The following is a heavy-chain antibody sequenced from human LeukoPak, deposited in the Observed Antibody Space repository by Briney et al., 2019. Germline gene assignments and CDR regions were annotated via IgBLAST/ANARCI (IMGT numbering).Heavy chain of an antibody. Sequence: ASVKVSCKVSGYTLTELSMHWVRQAPGKGLEWMGGFDPEDGETIYAQKFQGRVTMTEDTSTDTAYMELSSLRSEDTAVYYCAISRFRYYYGAFDIWGQGTMAAVSS. CDR2: FDPEDGET. V-gene: IGHV1-24*01. D-gene: IGHD3-10*01. J-gene: IGHJ3*02. CDR3: AISRFRYYYGAFDI. CDR1: GYTLTELS.